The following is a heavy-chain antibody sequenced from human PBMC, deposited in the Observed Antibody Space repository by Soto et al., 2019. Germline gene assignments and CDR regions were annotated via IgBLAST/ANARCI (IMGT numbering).Heavy chain of an antibody. J-gene: IGHJ4*02. CDR2: MNPHSGNT. D-gene: IGHD1-1*01. V-gene: IGHV1-8*01. Sequence: QVHLVQSGAEVKKPGASVKVSCKAFGYTFISYDIKWVRQATGQGFEWMGWMNPHSGNTGYAQKFQGRVTMTRDNSISTAFMELSNLRSEDTAVYYCVRAPTAPTTADLYIYDYCVRGSLVTVS. CDR3: VRAPTAPTTADLYIYDY. CDR1: GYTFISYD.